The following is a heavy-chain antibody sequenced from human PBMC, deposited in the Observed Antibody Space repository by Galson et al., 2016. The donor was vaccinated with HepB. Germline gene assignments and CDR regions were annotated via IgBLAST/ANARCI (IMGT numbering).Heavy chain of an antibody. Sequence: SETLSLTCTVSGGSISRYYWSWIRQSPGKGLEWIGYIHYTGSTTYRSSLKGRFTISADTSKNLNSLKLNSVTAAETAVYYCARDASGSYYNDGWFDPWGQGTQVIVSS. V-gene: IGHV4-59*01. J-gene: IGHJ5*02. CDR2: IHYTGST. CDR3: ARDASGSYYNDGWFDP. CDR1: GGSISRYY. D-gene: IGHD3-10*01.